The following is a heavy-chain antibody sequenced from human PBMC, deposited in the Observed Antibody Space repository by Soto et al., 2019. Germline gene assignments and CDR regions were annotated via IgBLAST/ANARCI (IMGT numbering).Heavy chain of an antibody. D-gene: IGHD6-19*01. J-gene: IGHJ4*02. CDR1: GYTFTGYA. CDR3: ARAVAVPADFDY. CDR2: INAGNGNT. Sequence: QVQLVQSGAEEKKPGASVKVSCKASGYTFTGYAMHWVRQAPGQRLEGMGWINAGNGNTKYSQKFQGRVTITRYTPASAAYMELSSLSSDDTAVYYCARAVAVPADFDYWGQGTLVTVSS. V-gene: IGHV1-3*05.